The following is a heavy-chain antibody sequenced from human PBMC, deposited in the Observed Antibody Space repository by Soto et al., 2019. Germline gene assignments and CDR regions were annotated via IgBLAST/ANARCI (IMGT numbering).Heavy chain of an antibody. CDR1: GGSFSGYY. Sequence: SETLFLTFAVYGGSFSGYYCSSILQPAVKVLDRIGRIYTSGSTNYNPSLKSLFTMSVDTYKNQFSLKLSSVTAADTAVYYCARVARAPYYYDSNPQRDAFDIWGQRTMHTVSS. CDR2: IYTSGST. J-gene: IGHJ3*02. D-gene: IGHD3-22*01. CDR3: ARVARAPYYYDSNPQRDAFDI. V-gene: IGHV4-59*10.